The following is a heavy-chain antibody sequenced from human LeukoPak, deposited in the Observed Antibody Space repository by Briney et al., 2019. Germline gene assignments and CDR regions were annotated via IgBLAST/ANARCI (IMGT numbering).Heavy chain of an antibody. CDR1: GGSISSYY. CDR2: IYSSGST. Sequence: SETLSLTCTVSGGSISSYYWSWIRQPAGKGLEWIGRIYSSGSTNYNPSLKSRVTMSGDMSKNQISLKLSSVTAADTAVYYCARGGISTSLDYWGQGTLVTVSS. D-gene: IGHD2-2*01. V-gene: IGHV4-4*07. J-gene: IGHJ4*02. CDR3: ARGGISTSLDY.